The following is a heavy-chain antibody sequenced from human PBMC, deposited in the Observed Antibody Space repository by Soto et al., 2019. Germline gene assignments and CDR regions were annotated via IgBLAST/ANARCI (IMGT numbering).Heavy chain of an antibody. CDR2: MNPNSGNT. J-gene: IGHJ4*02. D-gene: IGHD6-6*01. Sequence: QVQLVQAGAEVKKPGASVKVSCKTSGYTFTNYNINWVRQATGPGLEWMGWMNPNSGNTGYAQKFQGRVTMTRNTSITTAYMELSSLRSGDTAVYYCARAEPYSTSSPFDYWGQGTLVTVSS. V-gene: IGHV1-8*01. CDR3: ARAEPYSTSSPFDY. CDR1: GYTFTNYN.